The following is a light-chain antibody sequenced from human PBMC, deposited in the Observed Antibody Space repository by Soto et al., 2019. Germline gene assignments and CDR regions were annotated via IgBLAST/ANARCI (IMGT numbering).Light chain of an antibody. CDR2: WAT. V-gene: IGKV4-1*01. CDR3: HQYFRSPIT. CDR1: QSAFSNSKNRNH. Sequence: DIVMAQSPDSLAVSLGERATINCKSSQSAFSNSKNRNHLSWYQQKPGQPPKLLIYWATTRESGVPDRFSGSGSGTDFTLTVSGLQAEDVAIYYCHQYFRSPITFGGGTKVDIK. J-gene: IGKJ4*01.